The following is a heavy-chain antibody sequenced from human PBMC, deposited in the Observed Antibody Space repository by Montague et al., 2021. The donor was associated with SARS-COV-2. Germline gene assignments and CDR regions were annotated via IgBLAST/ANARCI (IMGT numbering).Heavy chain of an antibody. CDR3: ARKGSGRSDLAY. Sequence: SETLSLTCVVSGDSISTDYWWTWVRLPPGKGLEWVGVIYHTGSTKYKPSIKGRASMSADKSWNQFSLRLTSVTAADTAIYYCARKGSGRSDLAYWGQGTLVTVSS. CDR2: IYHTGST. D-gene: IGHD1-26*01. V-gene: IGHV4-4*02. J-gene: IGHJ4*02. CDR1: GDSISTDYW.